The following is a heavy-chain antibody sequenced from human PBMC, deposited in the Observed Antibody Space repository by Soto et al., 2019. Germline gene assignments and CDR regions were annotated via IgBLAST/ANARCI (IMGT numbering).Heavy chain of an antibody. J-gene: IGHJ1*01. CDR3: ARTDKVGYYPH. V-gene: IGHV4-38-2*01. Sequence: SERLSFRCAVSGESISRGHYWAWIRQPPGKGLEYIGSIYHSGTTCYNPSLMRSVTISVDTSKNQFSLKLRSVTAADPAVCYCARTDKVGYYPHFGQGTLGTV. CDR2: IYHSGTT. CDR1: GESISRGHY. D-gene: IGHD3-3*01.